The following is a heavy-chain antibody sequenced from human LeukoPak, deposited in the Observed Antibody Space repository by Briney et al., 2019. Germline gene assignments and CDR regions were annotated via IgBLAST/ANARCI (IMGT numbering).Heavy chain of an antibody. J-gene: IGHJ4*02. D-gene: IGHD3-10*01. CDR1: AGSVSSSSYY. CDR3: ARDRAKLSRDGAAYYFDS. Sequence: SETLSLTCTVSAGSVSSSSYYWSWIRQPPGQGLQWIWYIYYSGSTNYNPSLKSRVTISIDTSKNQFSLNLSSVTAADTAVYYCARDRAKLSRDGAAYYFDSWGQGILLTVSS. CDR2: IYYSGST. V-gene: IGHV4-61*01.